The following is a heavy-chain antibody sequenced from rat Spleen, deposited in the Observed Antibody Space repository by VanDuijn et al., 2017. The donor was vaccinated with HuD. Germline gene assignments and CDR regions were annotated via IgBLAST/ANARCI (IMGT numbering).Heavy chain of an antibody. Sequence: EVQLQESGPGLLKPSQSLSLTCSVTGYSITTNYWAWIRKFPGTKMEWLGYISYSGSTSYNPSLKSRISITRDTSKNQFFLQLNSVTTEDTATYYCSRSLGRVYNNYFDYWGQGVMVTVSS. V-gene: IGHV3-1*01. D-gene: IGHD1-10*01. J-gene: IGHJ2*01. CDR1: GYSITTNY. CDR2: ISYSGST. CDR3: SRSLGRVYNNYFDY.